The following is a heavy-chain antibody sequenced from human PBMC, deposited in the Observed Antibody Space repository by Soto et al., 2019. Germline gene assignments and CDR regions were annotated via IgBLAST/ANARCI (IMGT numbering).Heavy chain of an antibody. Sequence: QVQLVQSGAEVKKPGSSVKVSCKASGGTFSSYAISWVRQAPGQGLEWMGGIIPIFGTANYAQMFQGRVTITADESTSTAYMELSSVRSEDTAVYYCARVMGRGNWNYIPLLDYWGQGTLVTVSS. J-gene: IGHJ4*02. D-gene: IGHD1-7*01. CDR3: ARVMGRGNWNYIPLLDY. CDR2: IIPIFGTA. V-gene: IGHV1-69*01. CDR1: GGTFSSYA.